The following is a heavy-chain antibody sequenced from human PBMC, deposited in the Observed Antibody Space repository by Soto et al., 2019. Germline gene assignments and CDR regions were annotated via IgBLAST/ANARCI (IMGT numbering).Heavy chain of an antibody. J-gene: IGHJ5*02. D-gene: IGHD2-2*01. Sequence: VQLVESGGGLVKPGGSLRLSCAASGFTFSSYSMNWVRQAPGKGLEWVSSISSSSSYIYYADSVKGRFTISRDNAKNSLYLQMNSLRAEDTAVYYCHIVVVPAARNWFDPWGQGTLVTVSS. CDR3: HIVVVPAARNWFDP. CDR2: ISSSSSYI. V-gene: IGHV3-21*01. CDR1: GFTFSSYS.